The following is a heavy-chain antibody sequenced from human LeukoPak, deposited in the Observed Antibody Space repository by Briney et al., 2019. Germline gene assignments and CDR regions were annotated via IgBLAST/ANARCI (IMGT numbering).Heavy chain of an antibody. J-gene: IGHJ4*02. CDR1: GYTFTGYY. CDR3: AGGRYCTNGVCSIGY. V-gene: IGHV1-2*02. Sequence: ASVKVSCKASGYTFTGYYMHWVRQAPGQGLEWMGWINPNSGGTNYAQRFQGRVTMTRDTSISTAYMELSRLRSDDTAVYYCAGGRYCTNGVCSIGYWGQGTLVTVSS. CDR2: INPNSGGT. D-gene: IGHD2-8*01.